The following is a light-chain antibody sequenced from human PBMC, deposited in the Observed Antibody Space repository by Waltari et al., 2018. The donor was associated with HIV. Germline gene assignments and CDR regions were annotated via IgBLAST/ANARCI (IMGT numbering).Light chain of an antibody. V-gene: IGKV1-16*02. Sequence: DIQLIQSPSSVSASVEDTVTITCRARHDITRLLSWFQQKPGKVPKSLIYGASNLQGGVPSKFSGSRSGTEFTLTISNLQPEDSATYFCQQHYSYPYTFGQGTKLE. CDR2: GAS. CDR1: HDITRL. CDR3: QQHYSYPYT. J-gene: IGKJ2*01.